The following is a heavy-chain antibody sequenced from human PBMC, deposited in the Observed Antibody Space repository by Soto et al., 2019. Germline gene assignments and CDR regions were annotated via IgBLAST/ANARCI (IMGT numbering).Heavy chain of an antibody. CDR2: VSTDGRDT. Sequence: EVQLLESGGGLVQPGGSLRLSCAASGFTFNNYAMSWVRQAPGKGLQWVSIVSTDGRDTFYSDSVKGRFTISRDNSMNTLYLQMNGLRAEDTAIYYCAKGVGVAVPTTRPFDIWGQGTMVTVSS. D-gene: IGHD2-2*01. J-gene: IGHJ3*02. CDR3: AKGVGVAVPTTRPFDI. CDR1: GFTFNNYA. V-gene: IGHV3-23*01.